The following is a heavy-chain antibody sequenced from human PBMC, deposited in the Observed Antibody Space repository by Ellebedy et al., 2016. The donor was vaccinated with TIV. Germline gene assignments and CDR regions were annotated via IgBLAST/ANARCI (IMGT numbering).Heavy chain of an antibody. CDR2: INGNGVST. V-gene: IGHV3-23*01. CDR1: GFTFSSYA. CDR3: ASSRYHYYLGNTIFVY. D-gene: IGHD3-10*01. Sequence: LSLTCAASGFTFSSYAMSWVRQAPGQGLEWVSGINGNGVSTAYADSVEGRFTISRDNSKDTLFLQMNSLRVEDTAVYYCASSRYHYYLGNTIFVYWGQGTLITVSS. J-gene: IGHJ4*02.